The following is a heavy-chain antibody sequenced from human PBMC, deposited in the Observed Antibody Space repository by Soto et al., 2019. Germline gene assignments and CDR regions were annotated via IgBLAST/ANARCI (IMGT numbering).Heavy chain of an antibody. CDR2: MNPNSGNT. Sequence: QVQLVQSWAEVKKPGASVKVSXKASGXTFTSYDINWVRQATGQGLEWMGWMNPNSGNTGYAQKFQGRVTMTRNTSISTAYMELSSXXSEXXXVXXCARERSGSSDYWGQGTLVTVSS. D-gene: IGHD1-26*01. V-gene: IGHV1-8*01. CDR1: GXTFTSYD. CDR3: ARERSGSSDY. J-gene: IGHJ4*02.